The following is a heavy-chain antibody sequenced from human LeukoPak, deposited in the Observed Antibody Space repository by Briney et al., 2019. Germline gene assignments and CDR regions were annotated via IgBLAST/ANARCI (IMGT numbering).Heavy chain of an antibody. CDR3: ARLSGSYQYYFDY. CDR1: GFTFSSYS. Sequence: PGGSLRLSCAASGFTFSSYSMNWVRQAPGKGLDWVSSISSSSSYIYYADSVKGRFTISRDNAKNSLYLQMNSLRAEDTAVYYCARLSGSYQYYFDYWGQGTLVTVSS. D-gene: IGHD1-26*01. V-gene: IGHV3-21*01. CDR2: ISSSSSYI. J-gene: IGHJ4*02.